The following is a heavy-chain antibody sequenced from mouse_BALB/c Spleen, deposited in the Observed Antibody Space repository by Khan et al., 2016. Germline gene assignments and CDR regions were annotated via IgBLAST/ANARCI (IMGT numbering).Heavy chain of an antibody. J-gene: IGHJ3*01. V-gene: IGHV14-3*02. D-gene: IGHD2-10*01. CDR1: GFNIKDTY. CDR3: ASGSSYRRGFAY. CDR2: IDPANGNT. Sequence: VRLQQSGAELVKPGASVKLSCTASGFNIKDTYMHWVKQRPEQGLEWIGRIDPANGNTKYDPKFQGKATITADTSSNTAYLQLSSLTSEDTAVYYCASGSSYRRGFAYWGQGTLVTVSA.